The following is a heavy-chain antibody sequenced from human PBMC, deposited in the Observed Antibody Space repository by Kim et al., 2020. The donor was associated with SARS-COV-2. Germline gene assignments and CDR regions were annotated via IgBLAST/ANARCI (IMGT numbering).Heavy chain of an antibody. Sequence: ASVKVSCKVSGYTLTELSMHWVRQAPGKGLEWMGGFDPEDGETIYAQKFQGRVTMTEDTSTDTAYMELSSLRSEDTAVYYCATWIPPYYYDSSGYPGANAFDIWGQGTMVTVSS. CDR1: GYTLTELS. CDR2: FDPEDGET. D-gene: IGHD3-22*01. V-gene: IGHV1-24*01. J-gene: IGHJ3*02. CDR3: ATWIPPYYYDSSGYPGANAFDI.